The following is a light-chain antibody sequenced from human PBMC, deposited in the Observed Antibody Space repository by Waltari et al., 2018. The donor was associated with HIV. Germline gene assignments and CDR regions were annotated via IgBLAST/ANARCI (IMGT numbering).Light chain of an antibody. J-gene: IGKJ2*01. CDR1: QSFGTS. CDR3: QQYSDWPPGFT. V-gene: IGKV3-15*01. CDR2: AAS. Sequence: ETVMTKSPATLSVSPGERAILSFRASQSFGTSVAGYQQRPGQAPRLLISAASTRATGVPARFSGSGSGTEFTLTISSLQSEDFVVYYCQQYSDWPPGFTFGQGTKLDIK.